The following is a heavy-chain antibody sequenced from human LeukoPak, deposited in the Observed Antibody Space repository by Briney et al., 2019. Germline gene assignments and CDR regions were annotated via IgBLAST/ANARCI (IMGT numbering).Heavy chain of an antibody. J-gene: IGHJ5*02. Sequence: GGSLRLSCTASGFTFGDYAMSWFRQAPGKGLEWVGFIRSKAYGGTTEDAASVKGRFTISRDDSKSLAYLQMNSLRAEDTAVYYCAKGYYGSGTYGWFDPWGQGTLVTVSS. CDR1: GFTFGDYA. CDR3: AKGYYGSGTYGWFDP. V-gene: IGHV3-49*03. D-gene: IGHD3-10*01. CDR2: IRSKAYGGTT.